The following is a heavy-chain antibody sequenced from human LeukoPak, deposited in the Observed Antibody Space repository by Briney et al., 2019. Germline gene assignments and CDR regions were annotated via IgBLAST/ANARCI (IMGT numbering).Heavy chain of an antibody. D-gene: IGHD3/OR15-3a*01. Sequence: GASVKVSCKASGYTFTGYYMHWVRQAPGQGLEWMGWINPNSGGTNYAQKFQGRVTMTRDTSISTAYMELSRLRSDDTAAYYCARVGLFDFWTGYNWFDPWGQGTLVTVSS. V-gene: IGHV1-2*02. J-gene: IGHJ5*02. CDR3: ARVGLFDFWTGYNWFDP. CDR1: GYTFTGYY. CDR2: INPNSGGT.